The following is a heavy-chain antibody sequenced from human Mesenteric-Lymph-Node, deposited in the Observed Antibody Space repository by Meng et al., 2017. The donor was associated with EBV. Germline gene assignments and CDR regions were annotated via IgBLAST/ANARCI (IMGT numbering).Heavy chain of an antibody. J-gene: IGHJ4*02. CDR3: ARGRDYDFWSGLFDY. CDR1: GGSFSGYY. CDR2: INDSGST. V-gene: IGHV4-34*01. Sequence: QVQLQQGGAGLLKSSETLSLTCAVYGGSFSGYYWSWIRQPPGKGLEWIGEINDSGSTNYNPSLKSRVTISVDTSKNQFSLKLSSVTAADTAVYYCARGRDYDFWSGLFDYWGQGTLVTVSS. D-gene: IGHD3-3*01.